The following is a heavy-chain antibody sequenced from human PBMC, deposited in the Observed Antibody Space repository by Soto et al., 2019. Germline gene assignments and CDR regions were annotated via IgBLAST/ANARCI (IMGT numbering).Heavy chain of an antibody. CDR3: ARGKLYCSSTSCYVTPYYYYYGTDV. CDR2: TYYRSKWYN. CDR1: GDSVSSNSAA. V-gene: IGHV6-1*01. Sequence: PSQTLSLTCAISGDSVSSNSAAWNWIRQSPSRGLEWLGRTYYRSKWYNDYAVSVKSRITINPDTSKNQFSLQLNSVTPEDTAVYYCARGKLYCSSTSCYVTPYYYYYGTDVWGHGTTVTVSS. J-gene: IGHJ6*02. D-gene: IGHD2-2*01.